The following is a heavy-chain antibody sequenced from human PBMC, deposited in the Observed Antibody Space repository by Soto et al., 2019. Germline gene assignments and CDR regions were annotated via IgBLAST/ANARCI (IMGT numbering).Heavy chain of an antibody. CDR3: ARVYHGYSSSWFYYFDY. Sequence: SVKVSCKASGGTFSSYAISWVRQAPGQGLEWMGGIIPIFGTANYAQKFQGRVTITADESTSTAYMELSSLRSEDTAVYYCARVYHGYSSSWFYYFDYWGQGTLVTVS. V-gene: IGHV1-69*13. CDR1: GGTFSSYA. J-gene: IGHJ4*02. CDR2: IIPIFGTA. D-gene: IGHD6-13*01.